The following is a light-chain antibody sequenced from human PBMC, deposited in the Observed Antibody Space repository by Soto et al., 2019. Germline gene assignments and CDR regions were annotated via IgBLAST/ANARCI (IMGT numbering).Light chain of an antibody. J-gene: IGKJ1*01. V-gene: IGKV1D-16*01. CDR3: QHYNSYSEA. CDR2: AAS. CDR1: QGINSW. Sequence: DIQITQSPSSVSASVGDRVPINCRASQGINSWLAWYQQKPGKAPKLLIYAASNLQSGVPSRFSGSGSGTDFTLTISSLQPDDFATYYCQHYNSYSEAFGQGTKVDI.